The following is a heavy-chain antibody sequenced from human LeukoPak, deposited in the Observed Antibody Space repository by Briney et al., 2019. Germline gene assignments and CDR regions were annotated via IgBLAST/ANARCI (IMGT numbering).Heavy chain of an antibody. CDR1: GYPISSGYY. D-gene: IGHD5-24*01. J-gene: IGHJ4*02. CDR2: IYHSGST. CDR3: ARDPGRRFDY. Sequence: SETLSLTCAVSGYPISSGYYWGWIRQPPGKGLEWIGSIYHSGSTYYNPSLKSRVAISVDTPKNQFPLKLSSVTAADTAVYYCARDPGRRFDYWGQGTLVTVSS. V-gene: IGHV4-38-2*02.